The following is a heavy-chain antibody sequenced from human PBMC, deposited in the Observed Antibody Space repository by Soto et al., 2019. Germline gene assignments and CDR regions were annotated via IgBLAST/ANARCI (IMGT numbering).Heavy chain of an antibody. D-gene: IGHD3-22*01. CDR3: ARDAAYYYDSSGYLSEYLQY. CDR2: INPNSGGT. CDR1: GYTFTGHY. V-gene: IGHV1-2*02. Sequence: ASVKVSGKASGYTFTGHYMHWVRQAPGQEHEWMGCINPNSGGTNYAQKFQGRVTMTRDTSISTAYMELSRLRSDDTAVYYCARDAAYYYDSSGYLSEYLQYCCQGTLLTVCS. J-gene: IGHJ1*01.